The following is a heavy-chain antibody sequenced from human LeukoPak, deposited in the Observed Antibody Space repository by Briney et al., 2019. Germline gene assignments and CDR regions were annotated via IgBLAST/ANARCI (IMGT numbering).Heavy chain of an antibody. J-gene: IGHJ4*02. CDR3: ARDGGGVSSRFSH. V-gene: IGHV5-10-1*01. D-gene: IGHD2-21*01. CDR1: GYSFSSYW. CDR2: IDPGDSFT. Sequence: GESLKISSKGSGYSFSSYWISWVRAMPGKGVEWMGRIDPGDSFTNYRPSLEGRVTISADKSLSPVYLQWSTLKASDTAIYYCARDGGGVSSRFSHWGQGTLVTVSS.